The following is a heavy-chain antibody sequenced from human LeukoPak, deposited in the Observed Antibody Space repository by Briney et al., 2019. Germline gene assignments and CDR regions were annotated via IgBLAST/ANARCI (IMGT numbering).Heavy chain of an antibody. CDR3: ARGPPNWGYDY. CDR2: MSPNSGDT. CDR1: GYTFTSYD. V-gene: IGHV1-8*01. D-gene: IGHD7-27*01. Sequence: ASVKVSCKASGYTFTSYDFNWVRQATGQRPEWMGWMSPNSGDTGYAQKFQDRVTMTRNTSISTAYMGLSSLRSDDTAVYYCARGPPNWGYDYWGLGTLVTVSS. J-gene: IGHJ4*02.